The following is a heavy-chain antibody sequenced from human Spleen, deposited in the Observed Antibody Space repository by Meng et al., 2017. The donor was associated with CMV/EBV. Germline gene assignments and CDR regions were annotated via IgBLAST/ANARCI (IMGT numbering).Heavy chain of an antibody. CDR2: ISAYNGNT. V-gene: IGHV1-18*01. J-gene: IGHJ4*02. CDR3: ARDLTIVATNPGY. D-gene: IGHD5-12*01. CDR1: CYTFTSHG. Sequence: VQLVKAVAEVKPPGASVKVSSKASCYTFTSHGISWVPQAPCQGLEWMEWISAYNGNTNYAQKLQGRVTMTTDTSTSTAYMELRSLRSDDTAVYYCARDLTIVATNPGYWGQGTLVTVSS.